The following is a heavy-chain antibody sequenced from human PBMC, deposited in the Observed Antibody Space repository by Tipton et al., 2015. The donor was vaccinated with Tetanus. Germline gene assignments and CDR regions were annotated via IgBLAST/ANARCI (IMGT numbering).Heavy chain of an antibody. CDR1: GFIVSSHY. V-gene: IGHV3-53*01. CDR2: MYSGGDT. J-gene: IGHJ4*02. D-gene: IGHD6-19*01. Sequence: QLVQSGGGLIQPGGSLRLSCVASGFIVSSHYMSWVRQAPGKGLEWVSVMYSGGDTYYVDCVKGRFSISRDNAKITLYLQMNSLRVEDTSVYYCVREGGSSGWLAYWGQGTLVTVSS. CDR3: VREGGSSGWLAY.